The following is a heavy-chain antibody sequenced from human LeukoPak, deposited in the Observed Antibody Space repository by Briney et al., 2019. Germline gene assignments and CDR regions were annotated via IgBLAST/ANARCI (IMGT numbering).Heavy chain of an antibody. V-gene: IGHV4-38-2*02. Sequence: SETLSLTCTVSGYSISSGYYWGWIRQPPGKGLEWIGSIYHSGSTYYNPSLKSRVTISVDTSKNQFSLKLSSVTAADTAVYYCARSTGYSYTTPFDYWGQGILVTVS. CDR1: GYSISSGYY. J-gene: IGHJ4*02. D-gene: IGHD5-18*01. CDR2: IYHSGST. CDR3: ARSTGYSYTTPFDY.